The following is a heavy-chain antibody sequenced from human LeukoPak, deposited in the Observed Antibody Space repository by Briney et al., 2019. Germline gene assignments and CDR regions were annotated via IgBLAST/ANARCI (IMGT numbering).Heavy chain of an antibody. CDR2: MNPNSGNT. Sequence: ASVKVSCKASGYTFTSYVINWVRQATGQGLEWMGWMNPNSGNTGYAQKFQGRVTMTRNTSISTAYMELSSLRSEDTAVYYCARVVSGYSYGYAYFAYYFDYWGQGTLVTVSS. J-gene: IGHJ4*02. CDR1: GYTFTSYV. CDR3: ARVVSGYSYGYAYFAYYFDY. V-gene: IGHV1-8*01. D-gene: IGHD5-18*01.